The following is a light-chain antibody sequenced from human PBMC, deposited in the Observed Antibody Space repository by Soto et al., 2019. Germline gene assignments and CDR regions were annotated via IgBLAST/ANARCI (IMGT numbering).Light chain of an antibody. V-gene: IGKV3-11*01. J-gene: IGKJ5*01. CDR3: QQRYNWPPIT. CDR1: PSIISY. CDR2: DGS. Sequence: EIVLTQSPATLSLSPGERATLSCRASPSIISYLAWYQQKPGQAPRLLIYDGSNRATGIPARFSGSGSGTDFTLTISSREPEDFAVYYCQQRYNWPPITFGQGTRLEIK.